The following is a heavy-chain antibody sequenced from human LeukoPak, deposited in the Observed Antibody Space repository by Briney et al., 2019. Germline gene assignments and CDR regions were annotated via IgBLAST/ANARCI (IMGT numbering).Heavy chain of an antibody. V-gene: IGHV3-23*01. D-gene: IGHD2-2*01. CDR1: GFIFSSYA. Sequence: PGRSLRLSCAASGFIFSSYAMSWVRQAPGKGLEWVSSISGSGGNTYYADSVKGRFTISRDNSKNTLYLQMNSLRAEDTAVYYCAKDPGLIGVLPAARSWFDPWGQGTLVTVSS. CDR3: AKDPGLIGVLPAARSWFDP. J-gene: IGHJ5*02. CDR2: ISGSGGNT.